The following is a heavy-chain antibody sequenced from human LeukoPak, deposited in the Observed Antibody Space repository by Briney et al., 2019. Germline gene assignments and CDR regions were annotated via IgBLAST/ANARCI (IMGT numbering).Heavy chain of an antibody. Sequence: GGSLRLSCAASGFTFSSYGMHWVRQAPGKGLEWVAVISYDGSNKYYADSVKGRSTISRDNSKNTLYLQMNSLRAEDTAVYYCAKDVAYSGSYYFDYWGQGTLVTVSS. J-gene: IGHJ4*02. CDR1: GFTFSSYG. CDR3: AKDVAYSGSYYFDY. D-gene: IGHD1-26*01. V-gene: IGHV3-30*18. CDR2: ISYDGSNK.